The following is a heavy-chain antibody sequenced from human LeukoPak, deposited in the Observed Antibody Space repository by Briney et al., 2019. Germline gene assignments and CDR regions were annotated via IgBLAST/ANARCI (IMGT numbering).Heavy chain of an antibody. D-gene: IGHD3-22*01. CDR3: AREGAYYYDSSEYPYYFDY. CDR1: GFTFTNYW. V-gene: IGHV3-7*01. CDR2: IKQDGSEK. J-gene: IGHJ4*02. Sequence: GGSLRLSCAASGFTFTNYWMSWVRQAPGKGLEWVANIKQDGSEKYYVDSVKGRFTISRDNAKKSLYLQMNSLRAEDTAVYYCAREGAYYYDSSEYPYYFDYWGQGTLVTVSS.